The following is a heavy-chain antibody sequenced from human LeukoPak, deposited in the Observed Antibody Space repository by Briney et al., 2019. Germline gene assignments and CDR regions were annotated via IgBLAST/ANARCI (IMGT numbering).Heavy chain of an antibody. J-gene: IGHJ5*02. CDR3: ARDPKPPITGTKGWFDP. CDR2: ISSSGSTI. V-gene: IGHV3-11*01. Sequence: PGGSLRLSCAASGFTFSYYYMSWIRQAPGEGLEWVSYISSSGSTIYYADSVKGRFTISRYNAKNSLYLQMNSLRAEDTAVYYCARDPKPPITGTKGWFDPWGQGTLVTVSS. CDR1: GFTFSYYY. D-gene: IGHD1-20*01.